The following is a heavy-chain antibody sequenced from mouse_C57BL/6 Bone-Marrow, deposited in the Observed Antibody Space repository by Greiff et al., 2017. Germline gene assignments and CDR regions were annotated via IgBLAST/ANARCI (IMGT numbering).Heavy chain of an antibody. CDR1: GYTFTSYG. J-gene: IGHJ4*01. CDR3: AREGLLSMDY. V-gene: IGHV1-81*01. Sequence: QVQLKESGAELARPGASVKLSCKASGYTFTSYGISWVKQRTGQGLEWIGEIYPRSGNTYYNEKFKGKATLTADKSSSTAYMELRSLTSEDSAVYFCAREGLLSMDYRGQGASGTVSS. CDR2: IYPRSGNT. D-gene: IGHD2-10*01.